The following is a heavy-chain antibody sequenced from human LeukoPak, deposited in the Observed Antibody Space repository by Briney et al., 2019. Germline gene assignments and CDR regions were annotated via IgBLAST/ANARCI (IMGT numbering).Heavy chain of an antibody. V-gene: IGHV4-38-2*02. Sequence: SETLSLTCTVSGYSISSGYYWGWVRPPPGKGLEWIGSIYHSGTTYYNLSLKSRVIISVDTSKYQCSLRLSSVTAADTAVYYCARAGGVKTAALDLDYWGQGTLVTVSS. CDR1: GYSISSGYY. D-gene: IGHD6-25*01. CDR2: IYHSGTT. J-gene: IGHJ4*02. CDR3: ARAGGVKTAALDLDY.